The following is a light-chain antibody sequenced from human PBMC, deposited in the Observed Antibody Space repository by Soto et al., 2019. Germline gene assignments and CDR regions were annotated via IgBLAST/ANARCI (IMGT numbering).Light chain of an antibody. Sequence: QSVVTDPPSXSGSPGQSVTIACTETSSDVGGYNYVSWYQQHPGKAPKLMIYEVSKRPSGVPDRFSGSKSGNTASLTVSGLQAEDEADYYCSSYAGSTKGVFGTGTKVTVL. CDR1: SSDVGGYNY. J-gene: IGLJ1*01. CDR3: SSYAGSTKGV. V-gene: IGLV2-8*01. CDR2: EVS.